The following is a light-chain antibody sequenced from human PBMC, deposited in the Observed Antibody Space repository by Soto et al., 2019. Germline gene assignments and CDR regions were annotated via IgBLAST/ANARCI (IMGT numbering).Light chain of an antibody. CDR2: SAS. V-gene: IGKV3-20*01. CDR1: QSVSSSY. Sequence: VVLTQSPGTLSLSPGERATLSCRASQSVSSSYLAWYQQKPGQAPRLLIYSASSRATGIPDRFSGSGSGTDYTLTISRLEPEDFAVYYCQQYGYSFWTFGQGTKVDIK. CDR3: QQYGYSFWT. J-gene: IGKJ1*01.